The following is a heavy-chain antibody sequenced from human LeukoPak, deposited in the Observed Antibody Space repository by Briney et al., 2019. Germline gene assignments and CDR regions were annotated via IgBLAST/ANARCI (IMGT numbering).Heavy chain of an antibody. CDR2: ISYDGSSK. CDR3: ARGNYGSGSYRFWDYYYYYGMDV. V-gene: IGHV3-30-3*01. J-gene: IGHJ6*02. D-gene: IGHD3-10*01. CDR1: GFTFSSYA. Sequence: PGGSLRLSCAASGFTFSSYAMHWVRQAPGKGLEWVAVISYDGSSKYYADSVKGRFTISRDNSKNTLYLQMNSLRAEDTAVYYCARGNYGSGSYRFWDYYYYYGMDVWGQGTTVTVSS.